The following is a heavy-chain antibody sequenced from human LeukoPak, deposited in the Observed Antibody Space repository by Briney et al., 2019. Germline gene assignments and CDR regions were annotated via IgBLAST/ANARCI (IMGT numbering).Heavy chain of an antibody. Sequence: GESLKISCKGSGYSFTSYWIGWVRQMPGKGLEWIGIIYPGDSDTRYSPSFQGQVTISADKSISTAYLQWSSLKASDTAMYYCARRVGYSYGLNWFDPWGQGTLVTVSS. D-gene: IGHD5-18*01. J-gene: IGHJ5*02. CDR2: IYPGDSDT. CDR1: GYSFTSYW. CDR3: ARRVGYSYGLNWFDP. V-gene: IGHV5-51*01.